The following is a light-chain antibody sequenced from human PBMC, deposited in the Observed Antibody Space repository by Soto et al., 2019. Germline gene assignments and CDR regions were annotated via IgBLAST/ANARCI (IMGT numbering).Light chain of an antibody. Sequence: EIVLTQSPGTLSLSPGERATLSCRASQSVSSSDLAWYHQKPGQAPRLLIYGASSRATGIPDRFSGSGSGTDFTLTISRLEPEDFAVYYCQQYGSSPPTFGQGTKVDIK. J-gene: IGKJ1*01. CDR1: QSVSSSD. V-gene: IGKV3-20*01. CDR3: QQYGSSPPT. CDR2: GAS.